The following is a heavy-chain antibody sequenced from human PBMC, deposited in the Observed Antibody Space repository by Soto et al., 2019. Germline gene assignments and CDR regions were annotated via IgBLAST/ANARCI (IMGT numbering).Heavy chain of an antibody. J-gene: IGHJ4*02. D-gene: IGHD3-16*02. CDR1: GFTFSSYA. V-gene: IGHV3-30*18. Sequence: QVQLVESGGGVVQPGRSLRLSCVASGFTFSSYAMHWVRQAPGKGLEWVAIMSYDGNNQYYAGSVKGRFTISRDNFKNTLCLQMNSLRAEDTAVYYCAKALGELSPESFDYWGQGILVTVSS. CDR3: AKALGELSPESFDY. CDR2: MSYDGNNQ.